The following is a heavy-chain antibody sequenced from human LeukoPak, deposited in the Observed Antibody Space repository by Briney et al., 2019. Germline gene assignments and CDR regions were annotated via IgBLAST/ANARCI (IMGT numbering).Heavy chain of an antibody. J-gene: IGHJ6*02. Sequence: PGGSLRRSCAASGFTFSNYAMHWVRQAPGKGLEWVAVISNDGSNKYYADSVKGRFTISRDNSKNTLYLQMNSLRAEYTAVYYCARELGYCSSTSCPKYYYGMDVWGQGTTVTVPS. CDR2: ISNDGSNK. V-gene: IGHV3-30-3*01. CDR3: ARELGYCSSTSCPKYYYGMDV. CDR1: GFTFSNYA. D-gene: IGHD2-2*01.